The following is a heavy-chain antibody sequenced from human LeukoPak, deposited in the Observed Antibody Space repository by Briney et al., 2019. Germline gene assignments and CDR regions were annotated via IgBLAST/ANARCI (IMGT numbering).Heavy chain of an antibody. V-gene: IGHV3-21*01. D-gene: IGHD3-10*01. CDR1: GFTFSSYS. CDR2: ISSSSSYI. CDR3: ARVGFELAYGMDV. Sequence: KSGGSLRLSYAASGFTFSSYSMNWVRQAPGKGLEWVSSISSSSSYIYYADSVKGRFTISRDNAKNSLYLQMNSLRAEDTAVYYCARVGFELAYGMDVWGQGTTVTVSS. J-gene: IGHJ6*02.